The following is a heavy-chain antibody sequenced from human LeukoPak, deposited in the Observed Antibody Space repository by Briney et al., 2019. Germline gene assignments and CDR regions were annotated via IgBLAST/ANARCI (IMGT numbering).Heavy chain of an antibody. CDR2: IYHSGST. J-gene: IGHJ4*02. Sequence: SQTLSLTCAVSGGSISSDGFSWSWIRQPPGKGLEWIGYIYHSGSTYYNPSLKSRVTISLDRSKNRFSLKLSSVTAADTAVYYCASLPCFTCSPDYWGQGTLVTVSS. D-gene: IGHD3-10*02. CDR3: ASLPCFTCSPDY. CDR1: GGSISSDGFS. V-gene: IGHV4-30-2*01.